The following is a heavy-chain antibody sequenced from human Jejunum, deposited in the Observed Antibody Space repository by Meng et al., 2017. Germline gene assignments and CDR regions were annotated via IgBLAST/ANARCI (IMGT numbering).Heavy chain of an antibody. CDR1: GGSVSSAAYY. D-gene: IGHD6-6*01. CDR3: AHSSSSSSFGFDY. CDR2: IYYSGGT. J-gene: IGHJ4*02. V-gene: IGHV4-61*08. Sequence: QVQVQESGPGLVRPSETLSLTCPVSGGSVSSAAYYWNWIRQPPGKGLEWIGYIYYSGGTTYSPSLNSRVTISIDTAKNQVSLKVSSVTAADTAVYYCAHSSSSSSFGFDYWGQGTLVTVSS.